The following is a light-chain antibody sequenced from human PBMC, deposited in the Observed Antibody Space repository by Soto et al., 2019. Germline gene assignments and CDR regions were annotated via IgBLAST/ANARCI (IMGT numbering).Light chain of an antibody. CDR1: SSDVGRYNY. CDR3: SSYAGTFYV. J-gene: IGLJ1*01. CDR2: EVN. V-gene: IGLV2-8*01. Sequence: QSVLTQPPSASGSPGQSVTISCTGTSSDVGRYNYVSWYQQYPGKVPKVLIFEVNKRPSGVPDRFSGSKSGNTASLTVSGLQADDEADYYCSSYAGTFYVLGTGTKLTVL.